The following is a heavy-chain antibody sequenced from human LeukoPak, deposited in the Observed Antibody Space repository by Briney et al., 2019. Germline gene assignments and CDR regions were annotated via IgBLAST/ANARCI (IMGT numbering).Heavy chain of an antibody. CDR2: ISAHNGNT. V-gene: IGHV1-18*01. CDR3: ARDKGTVVTYYYYYMDV. D-gene: IGHD1/OR15-1a*01. Sequence: ASVKVSCKASGYTFNSYGISWVRQAPGQGLEWMGWISAHNGNTNYEEKVQGRVTMTTDTSTSTAYMELRSLRSDDTAVYYCARDKGTVVTYYYYYMDVWGKGTTVTVSS. CDR1: GYTFNSYG. J-gene: IGHJ6*03.